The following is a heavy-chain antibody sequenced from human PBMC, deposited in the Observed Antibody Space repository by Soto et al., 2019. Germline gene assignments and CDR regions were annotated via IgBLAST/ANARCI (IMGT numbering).Heavy chain of an antibody. D-gene: IGHD5-12*01. J-gene: IGHJ3*02. Sequence: GESLKTSCLVSGYSFTTYWIGWVRQMPGKGLEWMGIIYPGDSDTRYSPSFQGQVTISADKSISTAYLQWSSLKASDTAMYYCARWGKWLFSDDAFDIWGQGTMVTVSS. CDR3: ARWGKWLFSDDAFDI. CDR1: GYSFTTYW. V-gene: IGHV5-51*01. CDR2: IYPGDSDT.